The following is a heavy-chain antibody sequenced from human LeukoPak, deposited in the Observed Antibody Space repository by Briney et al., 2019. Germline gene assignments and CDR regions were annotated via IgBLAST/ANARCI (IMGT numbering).Heavy chain of an antibody. Sequence: PGGSLRLSCAASGFAFSSYAMSWVRQAPGKGLEWVSAISGSGGSTYYADSVKGRFTISRDNSKNTLYLQMNSLRAEDTAVYYCAKDNSGSYLEYFQHWGQGTLVTVSS. CDR2: ISGSGGST. V-gene: IGHV3-23*01. CDR3: AKDNSGSYLEYFQH. J-gene: IGHJ1*01. D-gene: IGHD1-26*01. CDR1: GFAFSSYA.